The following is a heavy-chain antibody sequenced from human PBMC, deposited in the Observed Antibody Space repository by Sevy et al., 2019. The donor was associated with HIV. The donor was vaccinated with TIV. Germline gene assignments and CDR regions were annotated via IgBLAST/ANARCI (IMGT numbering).Heavy chain of an antibody. J-gene: IGHJ3*02. CDR3: ARWRAVAGSPHAFDI. V-gene: IGHV3-74*01. CDR2: INGDGKST. CDR1: GFTFSSYW. Sequence: GGSLRLSCAASGFTFSSYWMHWVRQAPGKGLMWVSRINGDGKSTSYADSVKGRFTISRDNVKNTLYLQMNSLRAEDTAVYYCARWRAVAGSPHAFDIWGQGTMVTVSS. D-gene: IGHD6-19*01.